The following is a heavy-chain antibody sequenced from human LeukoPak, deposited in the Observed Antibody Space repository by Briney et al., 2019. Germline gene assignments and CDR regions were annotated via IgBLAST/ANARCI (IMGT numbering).Heavy chain of an antibody. CDR3: ARDRGGPEGTETFDY. Sequence: SETLSLTCTVSGGSISSSSYYWGWIRQPPGKGLEWIGSIYYSGSTYYNPSLKSRVTISVDTSKNQFSLKLSSVTAADTAVYYCARDRGGPEGTETFDYWGQGTLVTVSS. J-gene: IGHJ4*02. V-gene: IGHV4-39*02. D-gene: IGHD1-1*01. CDR2: IYYSGST. CDR1: GGSISSSSYY.